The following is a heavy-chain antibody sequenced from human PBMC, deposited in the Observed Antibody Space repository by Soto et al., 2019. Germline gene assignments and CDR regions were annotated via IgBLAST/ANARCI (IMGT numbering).Heavy chain of an antibody. V-gene: IGHV4-34*01. J-gene: IGHJ5*02. CDR2: INHSGST. D-gene: IGHD3-3*01. Sequence: SETLSLTCAVYGGSFSGYYWSWIRQPPGKGLEWIGEINHSGSTKYNPSLKSRVTISVDTSKNQFSLNVSSVTAADTAVYYCARGVLRFLELNWFDPWGQGTLVTVSS. CDR1: GGSFSGYY. CDR3: ARGVLRFLELNWFDP.